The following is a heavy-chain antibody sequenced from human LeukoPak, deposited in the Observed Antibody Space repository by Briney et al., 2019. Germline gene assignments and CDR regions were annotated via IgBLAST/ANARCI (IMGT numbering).Heavy chain of an antibody. CDR3: AKGPGDHYDSSGYYFYYFDY. V-gene: IGHV3-9*01. J-gene: IGHJ4*02. CDR2: ISWNSGSI. D-gene: IGHD3-22*01. CDR1: GFTFDDYA. Sequence: PGRSLRLSCAASGFTFDDYAMHWVRQAPGKGLEWVSGISWNSGSIGYADSVKGRFTIFRDNAKNSLYLQMNSLRAEDTALYYCAKGPGDHYDSSGYYFYYFDYWGQGTLVTVSS.